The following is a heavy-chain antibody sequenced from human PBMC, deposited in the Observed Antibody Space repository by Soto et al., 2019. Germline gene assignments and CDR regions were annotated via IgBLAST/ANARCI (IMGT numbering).Heavy chain of an antibody. V-gene: IGHV4-61*01. J-gene: IGHJ3*02. CDR2: IYYSGST. CDR1: GGSVSSGSYY. D-gene: IGHD1-1*01. Sequence: PSETLSLTCTVSGGSVSSGSYYWSWIRQPPGKGLEWIGYIYYSGSTNYNPSLKSRVTISVDTSKNQFSLKLSSVTAADTAVYYCARDPQYNWTYKNAFDIWGQGTMVTVSS. CDR3: ARDPQYNWTYKNAFDI.